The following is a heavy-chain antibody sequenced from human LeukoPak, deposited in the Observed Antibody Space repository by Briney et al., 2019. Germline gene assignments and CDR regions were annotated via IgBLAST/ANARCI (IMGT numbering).Heavy chain of an antibody. J-gene: IGHJ6*02. CDR2: IYPGDSDT. V-gene: IGHV5-51*01. CDR3: ARLELEGAYYYGMDV. D-gene: IGHD5-24*01. CDR1: GYSFTSYW. Sequence: GESLKISCKGSGYSFTSYWIGWVRQMPGKGLEWMGIIYPGDSDTRYSPSFQGQVTISADKSISTAYLQWSSLKASDTAMYYCARLELEGAYYYGMDVWGQGTTVTVSS.